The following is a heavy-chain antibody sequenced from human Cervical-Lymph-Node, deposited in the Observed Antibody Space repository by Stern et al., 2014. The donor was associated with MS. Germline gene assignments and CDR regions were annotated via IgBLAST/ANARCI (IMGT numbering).Heavy chain of an antibody. D-gene: IGHD3-16*02. CDR1: GGTFSSYT. CDR2: IIPMFGIA. V-gene: IGHV1-69*01. J-gene: IGHJ4*02. Sequence: QVQLVQSGAEVKKPGSSVKVSCKASGGTFSSYTIGWVRKATGQGLEWMGGIIPMFGIANYAEKFQGRVTITADESTSTAYMDLSTLRSEDTAVYYCARATSDYIWGSYRYLDYWGQGTQVTVSS. CDR3: ARATSDYIWGSYRYLDY.